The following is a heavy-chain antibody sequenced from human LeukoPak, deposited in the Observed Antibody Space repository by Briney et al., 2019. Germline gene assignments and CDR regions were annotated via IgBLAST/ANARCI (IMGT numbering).Heavy chain of an antibody. V-gene: IGHV3-23*01. D-gene: IGHD6-13*01. J-gene: IGHJ3*02. CDR1: GFTFSSYA. CDR3: AYSSSWFRGHAFDI. CDR2: IRGSGGST. Sequence: GGSLRLSCAASGFTFSSYAMSWVRQAPGKGLEWVSAIRGSGGSTYYADSVKGRFTISRDNSKNTLYLQMNSLRAEDTAVYYCAYSSSWFRGHAFDIWGQGTMVTVSS.